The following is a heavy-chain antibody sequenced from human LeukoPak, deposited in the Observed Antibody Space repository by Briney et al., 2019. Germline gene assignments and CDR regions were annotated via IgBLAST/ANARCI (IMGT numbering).Heavy chain of an antibody. D-gene: IGHD3-22*01. CDR3: ARRGYYYDSSHYYYFDY. CDR1: GVSITSYY. CDR2: IYHSGST. V-gene: IGHV4-59*08. Sequence: SETLSLTCTVSGVSITSYYWSWIRQPPGKGLEWIGSIYHSGSTNDNPSLKSRVTTSVDTSKNQFSLKLNSVTAADTAVYYCARRGYYYDSSHYYYFDYWGQGTLVTVSS. J-gene: IGHJ4*02.